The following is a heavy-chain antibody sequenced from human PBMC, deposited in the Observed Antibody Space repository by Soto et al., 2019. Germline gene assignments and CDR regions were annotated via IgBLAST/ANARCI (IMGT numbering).Heavy chain of an antibody. D-gene: IGHD1-26*01. CDR1: GGSIRSYY. V-gene: IGHV4-59*01. J-gene: IGHJ4*02. CDR2: IYYSGST. Sequence: TSETLSLTCTVSGGSIRSYYCSWIRQPPGKGLEWIGYIYYSGSTNYNPSLKSRVTISVDTSKNQFSLKLSSVTAADTAVYYCAREGRIVGAPYFDYWGQGTLVTVSS. CDR3: AREGRIVGAPYFDY.